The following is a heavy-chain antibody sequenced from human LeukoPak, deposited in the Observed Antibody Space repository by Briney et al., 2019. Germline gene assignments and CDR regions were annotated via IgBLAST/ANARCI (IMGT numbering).Heavy chain of an antibody. D-gene: IGHD5-12*01. CDR1: GFTFSSYG. Sequence: PGGSLRLSCAASGFTFSSYGMHWVRQAPGKGLEWVSSISSSSSYIYYADSMKGRFTISRDNAKNSLYLQMNSLRAEDTAVYYCARDRVVAPYYFDYWGQGTLVTVSS. CDR3: ARDRVVAPYYFDY. CDR2: ISSSSSYI. V-gene: IGHV3-21*01. J-gene: IGHJ4*02.